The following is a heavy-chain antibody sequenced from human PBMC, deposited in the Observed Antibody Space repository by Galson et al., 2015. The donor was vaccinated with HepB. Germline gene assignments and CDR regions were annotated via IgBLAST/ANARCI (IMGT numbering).Heavy chain of an antibody. V-gene: IGHV3-21*01. CDR2: ISSSSSYI. CDR3: ARVGGFYDFWSGYPYYFDY. D-gene: IGHD3-3*01. Sequence: SLRLSCAASGFTFSNYSMNWVRQAPGKGLEWVSSISSSSSYIYYADSVKGRFTISRDNAKNSLYLQMNSLRAEDTAVYYCARVGGFYDFWSGYPYYFDYWGQGTLVTVSS. J-gene: IGHJ4*02. CDR1: GFTFSNYS.